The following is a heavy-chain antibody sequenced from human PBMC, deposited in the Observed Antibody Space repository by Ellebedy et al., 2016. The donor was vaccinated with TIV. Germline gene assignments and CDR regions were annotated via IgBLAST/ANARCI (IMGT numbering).Heavy chain of an antibody. CDR2: LYHSGSA. Sequence: MPGGSLRLSCPLTAGPTSRYYSSWLRQPPGKGLEWIGYLYHSGSATYHPSRRSRVTISSDTSKKKITLNLTSVTAADTAIYYCAGVRDSWFDPWGQGTLVTVSS. CDR3: AGVRDSWFDP. J-gene: IGHJ5*02. CDR1: AGPTSRYY. D-gene: IGHD5-24*01. V-gene: IGHV4-59*01.